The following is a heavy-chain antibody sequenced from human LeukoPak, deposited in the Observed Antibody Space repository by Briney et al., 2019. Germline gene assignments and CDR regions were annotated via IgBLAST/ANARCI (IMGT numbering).Heavy chain of an antibody. CDR1: GFTFSNYA. V-gene: IGHV3-23*01. D-gene: IGHD1-26*01. CDR2: ISGSGDST. J-gene: IGHJ3*02. Sequence: GGSLRLSCAASGFTFSNYAMRWVRQAPGKGLEWVSGISGSGDSTFYADSVKGRFTISRDNSKNTLYLQMNSLRAEDTAVYYCARGGSYLSAFDIWGQGTMVTVSS. CDR3: ARGGSYLSAFDI.